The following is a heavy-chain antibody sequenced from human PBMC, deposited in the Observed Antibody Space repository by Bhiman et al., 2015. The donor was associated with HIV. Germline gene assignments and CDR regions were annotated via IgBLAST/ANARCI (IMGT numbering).Heavy chain of an antibody. CDR3: ATYDFWRVGGNY. CDR2: IWHDASNK. CDR1: GFTFSNYG. J-gene: IGHJ4*02. V-gene: IGHV3-33*03. D-gene: IGHD3-3*01. Sequence: QVQLVESGGGVVQPGRSLRLSCAASGFTFSNYGIHWVRQAPGKGLEWVAVIWHDASNKYYADSVKGRFTVSRDNAKNSLYLQMDSLRDEDSAVYYCATYDFWRVGGNYWGQGTLVTVSS.